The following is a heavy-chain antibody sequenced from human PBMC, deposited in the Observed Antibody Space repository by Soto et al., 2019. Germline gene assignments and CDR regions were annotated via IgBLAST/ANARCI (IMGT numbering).Heavy chain of an antibody. Sequence: EVQVVESGGGLVQPGRSLRLSCAASVFIFDDYAMHWVRQVPGKGLEWVSGISWDSGNIGYADSVKGRFTLSRDNAKKSLYLQMHSLRPEDTAFYYCLKYVDEELTYYDHWGHGTLVTVSS. CDR1: VFIFDDYA. D-gene: IGHD1-7*01. CDR2: ISWDSGNI. J-gene: IGHJ2*01. CDR3: LKYVDEELTYYDH. V-gene: IGHV3-9*01.